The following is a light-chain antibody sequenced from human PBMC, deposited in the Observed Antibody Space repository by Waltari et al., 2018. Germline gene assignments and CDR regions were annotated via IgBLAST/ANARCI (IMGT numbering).Light chain of an antibody. CDR3: VLYLDRDIL. V-gene: IGLV8-61*01. CDR1: SGSVSTNYY. CDR2: STN. J-gene: IGLJ3*02. Sequence: QTVVTQEPSFSVSPGGTVPLTCALSSGSVSTNYYPSWYQQSPGQAPRPLIYSTNARSSGVPDRFSGSILGNRAALTITGAQADDESDYHCVLYLDRDILFGGGTKLTVL.